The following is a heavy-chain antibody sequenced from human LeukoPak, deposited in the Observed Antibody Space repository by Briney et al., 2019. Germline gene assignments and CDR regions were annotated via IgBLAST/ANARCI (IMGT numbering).Heavy chain of an antibody. V-gene: IGHV3-53*01. CDR3: ARAVTTYCFDC. Sequence: GGSLRLSCAVSGLTLRLSYMRCVRQAPGKGLEWVSVIYSGGNTYYSDSVKGRFTISRDNSKNTLYLQMNSLRAEDTAVYYCARAVTTYCFDCRRRGGLLTVAS. CDR2: IYSGGNT. CDR1: GLTLRLSY. J-gene: IGHJ4*02. D-gene: IGHD1-1*01.